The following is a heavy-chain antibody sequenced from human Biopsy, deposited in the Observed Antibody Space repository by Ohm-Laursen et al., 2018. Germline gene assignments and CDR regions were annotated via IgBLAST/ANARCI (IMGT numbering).Heavy chain of an antibody. Sequence: ASVKVSCKASGYTFINYGIHWVRQAPGQGLEWMGWIRTYNGNTNYAQKFQGRVTMTRDTSTSTIYMELSSLGSDGTAVYYCATDTLMAQNLVPGENWFDPWGQGTLVTVSS. CDR1: GYTFINYG. CDR3: ATDTLMAQNLVPGENWFDP. D-gene: IGHD3-10*01. V-gene: IGHV1-18*01. J-gene: IGHJ5*02. CDR2: IRTYNGNT.